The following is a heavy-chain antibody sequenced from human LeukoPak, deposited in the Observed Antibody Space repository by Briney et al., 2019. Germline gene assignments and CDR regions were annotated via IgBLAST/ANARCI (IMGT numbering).Heavy chain of an antibody. CDR1: GGSFSGYY. J-gene: IGHJ4*02. CDR2: INHSGST. V-gene: IGHV4-34*01. CDR3: ASTQRFWSGYYTGMGY. Sequence: SETLSLTCAVYGGSFSGYYWSWIRQPPGKGLEWIGEINHSGSTNYNPSLKSRVTISVDTSKNQFSLKLSSVTAADTAVYYCASTQRFWSGYYTGMGYWGQGTPVTVSS. D-gene: IGHD3-3*01.